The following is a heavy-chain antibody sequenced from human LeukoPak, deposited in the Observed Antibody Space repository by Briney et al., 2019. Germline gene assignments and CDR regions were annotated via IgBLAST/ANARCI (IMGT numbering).Heavy chain of an antibody. V-gene: IGHV4-31*03. D-gene: IGHD6-13*01. Sequence: PSETLSLTCTVSGGSISSGGYYWSWIRQHPGKGLEWIGYIYYSGSTYYNPSLKSRVTISVDTSKNQFSLKLSSVTAADTAVYYCARDGGLELQHYFDYWGQGTLATVSS. CDR1: GGSISSGGYY. J-gene: IGHJ4*02. CDR3: ARDGGLELQHYFDY. CDR2: IYYSGST.